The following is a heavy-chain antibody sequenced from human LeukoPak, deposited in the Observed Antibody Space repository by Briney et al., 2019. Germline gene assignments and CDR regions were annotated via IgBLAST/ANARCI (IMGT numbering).Heavy chain of an antibody. Sequence: SETLSLTCTVSGGSISSGSYYWSWIRQPAGKGLEWIGRIYTSGSTNYNPSLKSRVTIPVDTSKNQFSLKLSSVTAADTAVYYCALWVVPAGWFDPWGQGTLVTVSS. CDR1: GGSISSGSYY. CDR3: ALWVVPAGWFDP. V-gene: IGHV4-61*02. CDR2: IYTSGST. J-gene: IGHJ5*02. D-gene: IGHD2-2*01.